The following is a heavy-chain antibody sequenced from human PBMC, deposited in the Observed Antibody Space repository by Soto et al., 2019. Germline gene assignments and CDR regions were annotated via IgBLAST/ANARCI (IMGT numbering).Heavy chain of an antibody. V-gene: IGHV1-69*13. D-gene: IGHD3-22*01. J-gene: IGHJ6*02. CDR1: GGTFSSYA. CDR2: IIPMFRTP. Sequence: ASVKVSCKASGGTFSSYAISWVRQAPGQGLEWMGGIIPMFRTPNNAQKFQGRVTITADESTSTAYMELSRLRSEDTAVYYCARDYLYYHDSSGWGSRYYYYYGMDVWGQGTTVTVSS. CDR3: ARDYLYYHDSSGWGSRYYYYYGMDV.